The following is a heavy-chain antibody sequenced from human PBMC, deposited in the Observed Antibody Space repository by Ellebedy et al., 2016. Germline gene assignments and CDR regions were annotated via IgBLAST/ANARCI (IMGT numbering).Heavy chain of an antibody. J-gene: IGHJ4*02. CDR3: ARFCTTDTCFPEY. D-gene: IGHD2-8*01. CDR1: GFTFNNYG. Sequence: GGSLRLSXAASGFTFNNYGMHWVRQSPGKGLEWVALISYDASSQDYADAVKGRFTISRDNARNSLYLEMNSLRADDTAVYYCARFCTTDTCFPEYWGQGTLVTVSS. CDR2: ISYDASSQ. V-gene: IGHV3-30*03.